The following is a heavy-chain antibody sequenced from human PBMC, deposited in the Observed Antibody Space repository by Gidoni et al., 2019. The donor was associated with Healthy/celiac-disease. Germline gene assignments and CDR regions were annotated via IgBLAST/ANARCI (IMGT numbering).Heavy chain of an antibody. CDR1: GYTFTSYG. V-gene: IGHV1-18*04. CDR3: ARVPAIQQWLANYYYYGMDV. Sequence: QVQLVQSGAEVKKPGASVKVSCKASGYTFTSYGISWVRQAPGQGLEWMGWISAYNGNTNYAQKLQGRVTMTTDTSTSTAYMELRSLRSDDTAVYYCARVPAIQQWLANYYYYGMDVWGQGTTVTVSS. CDR2: ISAYNGNT. J-gene: IGHJ6*02. D-gene: IGHD6-19*01.